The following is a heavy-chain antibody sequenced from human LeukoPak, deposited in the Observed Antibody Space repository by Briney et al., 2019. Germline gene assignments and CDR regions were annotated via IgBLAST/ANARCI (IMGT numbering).Heavy chain of an antibody. CDR3: SRGYCGGDCYPLYYYYYMDV. CDR1: GYTFTSYD. Sequence: ASLTLSCTASGYTFTSYDINWVRQAPGQGLEWMGWMNPNIGNTGYAQKFQGRVTMTRNTSISTAYMELSSLRSEDTAVYYGSRGYCGGDCYPLYYYYYMDVWGKGTMVTVSS. J-gene: IGHJ6*03. V-gene: IGHV1-8*01. D-gene: IGHD2-21*02. CDR2: MNPNIGNT.